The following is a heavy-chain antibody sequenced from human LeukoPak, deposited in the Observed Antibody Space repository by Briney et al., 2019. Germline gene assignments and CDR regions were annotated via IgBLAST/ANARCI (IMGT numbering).Heavy chain of an antibody. V-gene: IGHV4-4*09. CDR2: IYNGGNT. CDR1: GVSINTYY. D-gene: IGHD1-26*01. J-gene: IGHJ4*02. CDR3: AAGLWELDF. Sequence: KPSETLSLTCTVSGVSINTYYASWIRQAPGKGLEFIGFIYNGGNTNYNPSLKSRATISVDTSNNQFSLRLTSVTAADTAMYYCAAGLWELDFWGQGTLVTVSS.